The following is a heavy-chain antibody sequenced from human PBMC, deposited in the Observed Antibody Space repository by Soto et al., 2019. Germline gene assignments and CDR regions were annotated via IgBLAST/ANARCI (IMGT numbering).Heavy chain of an antibody. CDR3: ARQTVLRFLEWLRLVDY. Sequence: PSETLSLTCTVSGGSISSSSYYWGWIRQPPGKGLEWIGSIYYSGSTYYNPSLKSRVTISVDTSKNQFSLKLSSVTAADTAVYYCARQTVLRFLEWLRLVDYCGQRTLDTVSS. J-gene: IGHJ4*02. CDR1: GGSISSSSYY. CDR2: IYYSGST. D-gene: IGHD3-3*01. V-gene: IGHV4-39*01.